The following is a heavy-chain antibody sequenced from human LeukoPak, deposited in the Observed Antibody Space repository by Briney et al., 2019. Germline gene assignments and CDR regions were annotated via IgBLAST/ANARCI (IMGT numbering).Heavy chain of an antibody. J-gene: IGHJ6*02. D-gene: IGHD6-13*01. V-gene: IGHV4-59*01. CDR1: GGSISSYY. CDR3: ARVRIAAAGTGWYYYGMDV. CDR2: IYYSGST. Sequence: PSETLSLTCTVSGGSISSYYWSWLRQPPGKGLEWIGYIYYSGSTDYNPSLKSRVTISVDTSKNQFSLKLSSVTAADTAVYYCARVRIAAAGTGWYYYGMDVWGQGTTVTVS.